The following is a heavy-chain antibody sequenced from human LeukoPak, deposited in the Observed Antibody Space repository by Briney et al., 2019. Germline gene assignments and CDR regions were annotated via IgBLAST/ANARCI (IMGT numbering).Heavy chain of an antibody. CDR3: AKSDGYGLIDY. CDR2: IFYSGST. CDR1: GGSISNSNW. Sequence: SETLSLTCAVSGGSISNSNWWSWVRQPPGKGLEWIGEIFYSGSTNYNPSLKSRVTLSLDKSKNQFSLQLSSVTAADTAMYYCAKSDGYGLIDYWGQGTLVTVSS. D-gene: IGHD2-21*02. J-gene: IGHJ4*02. V-gene: IGHV4-4*02.